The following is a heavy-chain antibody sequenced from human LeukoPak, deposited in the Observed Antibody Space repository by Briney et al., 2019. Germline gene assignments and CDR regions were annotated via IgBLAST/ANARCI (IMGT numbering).Heavy chain of an antibody. Sequence: WASVKVSCKASGYTFTSYGISWVRQAPGQGLEWMGWISAYNGNTNYAQKLQGRVTMTTDTSTSTAYMELRSLRSEDTAVYYCARPTTYCSSTSCYTGIDYWGQGTLVTVSS. V-gene: IGHV1-18*01. J-gene: IGHJ4*02. CDR1: GYTFTSYG. CDR3: ARPTTYCSSTSCYTGIDY. CDR2: ISAYNGNT. D-gene: IGHD2-2*02.